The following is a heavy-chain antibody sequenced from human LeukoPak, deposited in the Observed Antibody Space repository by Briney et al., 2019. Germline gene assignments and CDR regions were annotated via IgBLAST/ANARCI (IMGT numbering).Heavy chain of an antibody. CDR1: GYTFSSYD. D-gene: IGHD6-13*01. CDR3: ARGGGSSWYYYYYGMDV. CDR2: MNPNSGNT. J-gene: IGHJ6*01. V-gene: IGHV1-8*01. Sequence: ASVNVSCKASGYTFSSYDINWVRRAPGQGLEWVGWMNPNSGNTGYTQNFQGRVAMTRDSATSTAYMELSSLRSEDTAVYYCARGGGSSWYYYYYGMDVWGQGTTVTVSS.